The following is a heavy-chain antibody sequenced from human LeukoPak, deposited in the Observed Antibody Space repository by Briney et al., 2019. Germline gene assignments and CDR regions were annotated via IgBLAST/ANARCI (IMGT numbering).Heavy chain of an antibody. Sequence: GGSLRLSCAASGFTFSSYAMSWVRQAPGKGLEFVSIVYGGDTTVYADSVKGRFTISRDNVDNVVYLQMNSLGAEDTAVYYCARVAVSGPTGWFDSWGQGTLVIVSS. CDR1: GFTFSSYA. V-gene: IGHV3-66*01. D-gene: IGHD2-8*02. J-gene: IGHJ5*01. CDR3: ARVAVSGPTGWFDS. CDR2: VYGGDTT.